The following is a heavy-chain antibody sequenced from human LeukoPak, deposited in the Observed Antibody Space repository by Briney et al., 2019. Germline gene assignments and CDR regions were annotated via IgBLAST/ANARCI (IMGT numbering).Heavy chain of an antibody. J-gene: IGHJ2*01. D-gene: IGHD3-22*01. CDR2: IYYSGST. V-gene: IGHV4-31*03. CDR3: ARHTSDYYDSSRYFDL. Sequence: SETLSLTCTVSGGSISSGGYYWSWIRQHPGKGLEWIGYIYYSGSTYYNPSLKSRLTISVDTSKNQFSLKLSSVTAADTAVYYCARHTSDYYDSSRYFDLWGRGTLVTVSS. CDR1: GGSISSGGYY.